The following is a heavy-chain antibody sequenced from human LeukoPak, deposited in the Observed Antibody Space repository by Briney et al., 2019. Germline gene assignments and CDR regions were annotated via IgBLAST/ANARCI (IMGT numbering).Heavy chain of an antibody. CDR2: IIPIFGTA. CDR3: ARSGAGSGSPFDY. J-gene: IGHJ4*02. Sequence: ASVKVSCKASGGTFSSYAISWVRQAPGQGLEWMGGIIPIFGTANYAQKFQGRVTITADESTSTAYMELSSLRSEDTAVYYCARSGAGSGSPFDYWGQGTLVTVSS. CDR1: GGTFSSYA. V-gene: IGHV1-69*13. D-gene: IGHD3-10*01.